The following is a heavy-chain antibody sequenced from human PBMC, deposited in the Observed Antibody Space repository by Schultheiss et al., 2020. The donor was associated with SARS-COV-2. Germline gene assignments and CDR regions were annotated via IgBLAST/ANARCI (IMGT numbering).Heavy chain of an antibody. Sequence: SETLSLTCTVSGGSISSYYWSWIRQPPGKGLEWIGSIYHSGSTNYNPSLKSRVTISVDTSKNQFSLKLSSVTAADTAVYYCARRGPRSWPYWGQGTLVTVSS. CDR3: ARRGPRSWPY. V-gene: IGHV4-59*12. D-gene: IGHD3-10*01. CDR2: IYHSGST. CDR1: GGSISSYY. J-gene: IGHJ4*02.